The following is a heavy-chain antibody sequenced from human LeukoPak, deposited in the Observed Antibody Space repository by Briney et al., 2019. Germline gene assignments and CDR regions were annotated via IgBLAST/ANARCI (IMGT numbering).Heavy chain of an antibody. D-gene: IGHD6-13*01. CDR3: GSGRQQLDF. CDR1: GGSINSTTFY. CDR2: IYYSGST. Sequence: SETLSLTCTVSGGSINSTTFYWGWIRRPPGKGLEWIGSIYYSGSTYYNPSLKSRITISVDTSKNQFSLKLRSVTAADTAVYYCGSGRQQLDFWGQGTLVTVSS. V-gene: IGHV4-39*01. J-gene: IGHJ4*02.